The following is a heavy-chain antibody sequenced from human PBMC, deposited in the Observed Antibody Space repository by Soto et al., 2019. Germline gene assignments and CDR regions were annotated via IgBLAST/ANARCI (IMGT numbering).Heavy chain of an antibody. D-gene: IGHD1-26*01. CDR2: IIPILGIA. Sequence: QVQLVQSGAEVKKPGSSVKVSCKASGGTFSSYTISWVRQAPGQGLEWMGRIIPILGIANYAQKFQGRVTITADKSTSTAYMELSSLRSEDTAVYYCARVTRGYSGSIYYYYGMDVWGQGTTVTVSS. J-gene: IGHJ6*02. CDR3: ARVTRGYSGSIYYYYGMDV. CDR1: GGTFSSYT. V-gene: IGHV1-69*02.